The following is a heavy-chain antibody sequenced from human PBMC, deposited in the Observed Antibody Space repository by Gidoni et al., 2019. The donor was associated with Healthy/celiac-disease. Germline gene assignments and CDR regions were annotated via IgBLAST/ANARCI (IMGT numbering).Heavy chain of an antibody. CDR1: GGSISSYY. D-gene: IGHD2-15*01. V-gene: IGHV4-4*07. Sequence: QVQLQESGPGLVKPSETLSLTCPVSGGSISSYYWIWIRQPAGKGLEWIGRIYTSGSTNYNPSLKSRVTMSVDTSKNQFSLKLSSVTAADTAVYYCARDGGYCSGGSCYPVALGYYYGMDVWGQGTTVTVSS. J-gene: IGHJ6*02. CDR2: IYTSGST. CDR3: ARDGGYCSGGSCYPVALGYYYGMDV.